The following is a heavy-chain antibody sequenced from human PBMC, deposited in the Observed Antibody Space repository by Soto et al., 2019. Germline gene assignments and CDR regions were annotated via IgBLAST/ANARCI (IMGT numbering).Heavy chain of an antibody. V-gene: IGHV3-21*04. J-gene: IGHJ4*02. Sequence: PGGSLRLSCAASGFTFSSYSMNWVRQAPGKGLEWVSTISSSSGNIYYADSVKGRFTISRDNSKNSLYLQMNGLRVEDTAVYYCAKDRLAGNFEYWGQGTQVTVSS. CDR2: ISSSSGNI. CDR3: AKDRLAGNFEY. CDR1: GFTFSSYS.